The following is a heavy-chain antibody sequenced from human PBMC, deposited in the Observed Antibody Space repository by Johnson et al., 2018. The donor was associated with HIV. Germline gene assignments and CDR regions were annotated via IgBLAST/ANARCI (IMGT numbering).Heavy chain of an antibody. Sequence: QVQLVESGGGLGKPGGSLRLSCAASGFTFSDYYMSWLRQAPGKGLEWVAFIRYDGSNKYYADSVKGRFTISRDNSKNTLYLQMNSLRAEDTAVYYCAKDYSGGDGAVDIWGQGTMVTVSS. CDR2: IRYDGSNK. D-gene: IGHD1-26*01. V-gene: IGHV3-30*02. CDR1: GFTFSDYY. CDR3: AKDYSGGDGAVDI. J-gene: IGHJ3*02.